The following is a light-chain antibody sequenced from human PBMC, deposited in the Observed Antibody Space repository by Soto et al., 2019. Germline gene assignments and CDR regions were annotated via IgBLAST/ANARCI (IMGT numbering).Light chain of an antibody. CDR2: AAF. CDR1: QDIRND. J-gene: IGKJ1*01. Sequence: AIQMTQSPSSLSASVGDRVTMTFRASQDIRNDLAWYQQKPGQAPHLLIFAAFNLQSGVPSRFSGGGSGTHFTLTISSLQPDDFATYYCLQYYNFSWTFGQGTKVDIK. CDR3: LQYYNFSWT. V-gene: IGKV1-6*01.